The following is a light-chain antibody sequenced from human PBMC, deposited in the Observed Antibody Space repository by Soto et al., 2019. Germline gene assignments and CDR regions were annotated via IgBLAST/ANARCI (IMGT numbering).Light chain of an antibody. Sequence: QSVLTQPASVSGSPGQSITISCTGASSDVGGYNYVSWYQQHPGKAPKLMIYEVSNRPSGVSNRFSGSKSGNTASLTISGLQAEDEADYYCQSYDSSLGVSYVFGTGTKVTV. CDR3: QSYDSSLGVSYV. CDR2: EVS. J-gene: IGLJ1*01. CDR1: SSDVGGYNY. V-gene: IGLV2-14*01.